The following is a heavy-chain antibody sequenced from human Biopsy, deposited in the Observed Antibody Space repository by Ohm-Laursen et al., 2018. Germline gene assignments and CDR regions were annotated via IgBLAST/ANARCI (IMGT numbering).Heavy chain of an antibody. CDR3: AREYPEGDV. V-gene: IGHV1-69*04. CDR2: IIPLLGIT. D-gene: IGHD2-2*02. CDR1: GGIFSSYA. J-gene: IGHJ6*02. Sequence: VSSVKVFCKASGGIFSSYAMSWVRQAPGQGLEWMGRIIPLLGITNYAQKFQGRVTISADKSTSTAYMELSSLRSEDTAVYYCAREYPEGDVWGQGTTVTVSS.